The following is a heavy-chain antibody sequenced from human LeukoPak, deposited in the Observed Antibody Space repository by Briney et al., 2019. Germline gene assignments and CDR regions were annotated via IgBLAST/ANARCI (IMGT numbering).Heavy chain of an antibody. CDR1: GFSVSSNY. V-gene: IGHV3-66*03. Sequence: EGSLRLSCAASGFSVSSNYVSWVRQAPGKGLEWVSVIYSTGTTFYADSVKGRFTTSRDNSKNTVNLQMNSLRPEDTAVYYCARDRGPGWFDPWGQGTLVTVSS. CDR2: IYSTGTT. CDR3: ARDRGPGWFDP. D-gene: IGHD3-10*01. J-gene: IGHJ5*02.